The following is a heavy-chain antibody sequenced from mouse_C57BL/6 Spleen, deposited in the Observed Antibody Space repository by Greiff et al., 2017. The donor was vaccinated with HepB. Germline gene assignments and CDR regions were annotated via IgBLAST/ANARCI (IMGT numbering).Heavy chain of an antibody. V-gene: IGHV1-80*01. CDR2: IYPGDGDT. D-gene: IGHD2-3*01. CDR3: ARRGIYDGYYFDY. CDR1: GYAFSSYW. J-gene: IGHJ2*01. Sequence: QVQLKQSGAELVKPGASVKISCKASGYAFSSYWMNWVKQRPGKGLEWIGQIYPGDGDTNYNGKFKGKATLTADKSSSTAYMQLSSLTSEDSAVYCCARRGIYDGYYFDYWGQGTTLTVSS.